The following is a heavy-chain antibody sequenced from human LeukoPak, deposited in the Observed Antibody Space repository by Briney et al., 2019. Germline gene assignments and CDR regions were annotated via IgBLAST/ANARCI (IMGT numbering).Heavy chain of an antibody. CDR2: INHSGST. Sequence: PSETLSLTCSVYGGSFSGYYWSWIRQPPGKGLEWIGEINHSGSTNYNPSLKSRVTISVDTSKNQFSLKLSSVTAADTAVYYCARDPLQQLAYGMDVWGQGTMVTVSS. V-gene: IGHV4-34*01. CDR3: ARDPLQQLAYGMDV. CDR1: GGSFSGYY. J-gene: IGHJ6*02. D-gene: IGHD6-13*01.